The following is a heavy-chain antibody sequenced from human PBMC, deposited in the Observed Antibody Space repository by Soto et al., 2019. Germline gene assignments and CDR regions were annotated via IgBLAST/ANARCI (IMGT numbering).Heavy chain of an antibody. CDR2: IVPKFTTA. V-gene: IGHV1-69*06. D-gene: IGHD3-22*01. Sequence: QVQLVQSGAEVKKPGSSVRVSCKTSGGTFTEYGVSWVRQAPGQGLEWMGGIVPKFTTANYAQKFQGRVTITEDRSTNTVYLRLSSLTSEDTAVYFCAGENFTADHFDSAGYWPLHHWGQGTLVSVS. CDR1: GGTFTEYG. CDR3: AGENFTADHFDSAGYWPLHH. J-gene: IGHJ1*01.